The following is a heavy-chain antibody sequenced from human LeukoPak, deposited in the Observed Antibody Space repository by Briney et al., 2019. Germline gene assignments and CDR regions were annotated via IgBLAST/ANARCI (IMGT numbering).Heavy chain of an antibody. CDR2: ISSTGSNI. CDR1: GFTFSTYE. V-gene: IGHV3-48*03. Sequence: GGSLRLSCAASGFTFSTYEMNWVRQAPGKGLEWVSYISSTGSNIYYADSVKGRFTISRDNAKNSLYLLMNSLRTEDTAVYYCAATYYYGGSGDYWGQGTLVTVSS. CDR3: AATYYYGGSGDY. D-gene: IGHD3-22*01. J-gene: IGHJ4*02.